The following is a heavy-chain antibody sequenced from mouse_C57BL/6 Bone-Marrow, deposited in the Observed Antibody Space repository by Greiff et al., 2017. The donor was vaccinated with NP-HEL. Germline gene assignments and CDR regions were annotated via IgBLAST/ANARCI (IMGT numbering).Heavy chain of an antibody. D-gene: IGHD4-1*01. J-gene: IGHJ1*03. CDR1: GYTFTSYW. Sequence: QVQLQQSGAELVKPGASVKLSCKASGYTFTSYWMQWVKQRPGQGLEWIGEIDPSDSYTNYNQKFKGKATLTVDTSSSTAYMQLSSLTSEDSAVYYCARSRLGRWYFDVWGTGTTVTVSS. CDR2: IDPSDSYT. V-gene: IGHV1-50*01. CDR3: ARSRLGRWYFDV.